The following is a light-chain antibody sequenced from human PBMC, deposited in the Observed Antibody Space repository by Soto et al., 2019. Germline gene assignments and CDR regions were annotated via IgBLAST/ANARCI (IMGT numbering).Light chain of an antibody. J-gene: IGKJ2*01. CDR1: QSVGSSY. CDR2: GAS. V-gene: IGKV3-20*01. Sequence: EIVLTQSPGTLSLSPGERATLSCRASQSVGSSYLAWYQQKPGQAPSLLIYGASNRATGIPDRFSGSGSGTDFTLTISRLEPEDCAVYYCQQYCSSPPYTFGQGTKLEIK. CDR3: QQYCSSPPYT.